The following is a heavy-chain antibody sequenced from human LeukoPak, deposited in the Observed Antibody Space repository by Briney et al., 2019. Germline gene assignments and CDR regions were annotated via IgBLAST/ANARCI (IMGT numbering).Heavy chain of an antibody. CDR3: TRDQWNYDTSGYYATSDY. Sequence: ASVKVSCKASGYTFIDYYIHWVRQAPGQGLEWMGWINPNSGGTKYAQKFQGRVTMTRDTSISTAYMELSRLRSDDTAVYYCTRDQWNYDTSGYYATSDYWGQGSLVTVSS. CDR1: GYTFIDYY. J-gene: IGHJ4*02. D-gene: IGHD3-22*01. CDR2: INPNSGGT. V-gene: IGHV1-2*02.